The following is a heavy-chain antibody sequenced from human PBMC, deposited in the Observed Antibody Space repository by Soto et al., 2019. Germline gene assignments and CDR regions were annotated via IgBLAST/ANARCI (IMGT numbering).Heavy chain of an antibody. Sequence: EVQLVESGGGLVQPGGSLRLSCAASAFTFSSFTMNWVRQAPGKGLEWVSYISSSSSTIYYADSVKGRFTVSRDNAKNSLVVQMNSLRAEDTAVYYCARGMLSANDKWGMDVWGQGTTVTVSS. J-gene: IGHJ6*02. D-gene: IGHD3-16*01. V-gene: IGHV3-48*01. CDR1: AFTFSSFT. CDR3: ARGMLSANDKWGMDV. CDR2: ISSSSSTI.